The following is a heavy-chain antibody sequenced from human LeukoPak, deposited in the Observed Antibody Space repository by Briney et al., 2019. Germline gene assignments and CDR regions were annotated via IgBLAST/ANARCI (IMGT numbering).Heavy chain of an antibody. Sequence: GGSLRLSCAASGFTVSSNYMSWVRQAPGKGLEWVSVIYSGGSTYYADSVKGRFTTSRHNSKNTLYLQMNSLRAEDTAVYYCAREGYYDILTGYRTGGMDVWGQGTTATVSS. CDR1: GFTVSSNY. J-gene: IGHJ6*02. V-gene: IGHV3-53*04. CDR3: AREGYYDILTGYRTGGMDV. D-gene: IGHD3-9*01. CDR2: IYSGGST.